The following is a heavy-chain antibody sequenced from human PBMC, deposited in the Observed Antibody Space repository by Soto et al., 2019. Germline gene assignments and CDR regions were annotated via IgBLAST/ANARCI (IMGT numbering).Heavy chain of an antibody. CDR2: ISSSGSTI. CDR1: GFTFSDYY. J-gene: IGHJ5*02. Sequence: GGSLRLSCAASGFTFSDYYMSWIRQAPGKGLEWVSYISSSGSTIYYADSVKGRFTISRDNAKNSLYLQMNSLRAEDTAVYYCARQAYYDFWSGKQYNWFDPWGQGTLVTVSS. V-gene: IGHV3-11*01. D-gene: IGHD3-3*01. CDR3: ARQAYYDFWSGKQYNWFDP.